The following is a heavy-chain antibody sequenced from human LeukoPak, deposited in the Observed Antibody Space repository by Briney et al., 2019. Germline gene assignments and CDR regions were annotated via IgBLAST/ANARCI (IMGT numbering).Heavy chain of an antibody. CDR3: AAVSRDGYNYADY. D-gene: IGHD5-24*01. J-gene: IGHJ4*02. CDR1: GFTFTSSA. V-gene: IGHV1-58*02. Sequence: ASVKVSCKASGFTFTSSAMQWVRQARGQRLEWIGWIVVGSGNTNYAQKFQERVTITRDMSTSTAYMELSSLRSEDTAVYYCAAVSRDGYNYADYWGQGTLVTVSS. CDR2: IVVGSGNT.